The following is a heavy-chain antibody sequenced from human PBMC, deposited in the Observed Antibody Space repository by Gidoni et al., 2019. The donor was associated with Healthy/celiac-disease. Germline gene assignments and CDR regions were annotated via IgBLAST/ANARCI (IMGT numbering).Heavy chain of an antibody. D-gene: IGHD3-10*01. CDR2: IYYSGST. CDR1: VGSISSSSYY. Sequence: QLQLQESGPGLVKPSEPLSLTCTVSVGSISSSSYYWGWIRQPPGKGLEWIGSIYYSGSTYYNPSLKSRVTISVDTSKNQFSLKLSSVTAADTAVYYCARPLYYGDAFDIWGQGTMVTVSS. V-gene: IGHV4-39*01. CDR3: ARPLYYGDAFDI. J-gene: IGHJ3*02.